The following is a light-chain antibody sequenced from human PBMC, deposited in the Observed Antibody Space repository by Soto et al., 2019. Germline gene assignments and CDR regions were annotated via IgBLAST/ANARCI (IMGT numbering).Light chain of an antibody. J-gene: IGLJ2*01. Sequence: QSVLTQPASVSGSPGQSITISCTGTSSDVGSYNLVSWYQQHPAKAPKLMIYEVSKRPSGVSNRFSGSKSGNTASLTLAGLQAEDEADYYCCSYAGSSTYVVFGGGTKLTVL. V-gene: IGLV2-23*02. CDR2: EVS. CDR1: SSDVGSYNL. CDR3: CSYAGSSTYVV.